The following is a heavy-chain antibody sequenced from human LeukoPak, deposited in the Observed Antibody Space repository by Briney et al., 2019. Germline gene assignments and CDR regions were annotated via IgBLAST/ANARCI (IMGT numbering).Heavy chain of an antibody. D-gene: IGHD6-13*01. CDR2: IYYSGST. V-gene: IGHV4-39*07. CDR1: GGSISSSYYY. CDR3: ARVFIRYSSSSELDY. Sequence: SETLSLTCTVSGGSISSSYYYWGWIRQPPGKGLEWIGSIYYSGSTYYNPSLKSRVTISVDTSKNQFSLKLSSVTAADTAVYYCARVFIRYSSSSELDYWGQGTLVTVSS. J-gene: IGHJ4*02.